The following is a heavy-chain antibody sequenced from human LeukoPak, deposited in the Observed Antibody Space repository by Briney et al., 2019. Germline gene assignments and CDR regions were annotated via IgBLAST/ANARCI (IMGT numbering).Heavy chain of an antibody. CDR2: IIPIFGTA. V-gene: IGHV1-69*01. CDR1: GGTFSSYA. Sequence: SVKVSCKAPGGTFSSYAISWVRQAPGQGLEWMGGIIPIFGTANYAQKFQGRVTITADESTSTAYMELSSLRSEDTAVYYCARDFWSGYLKDNWFDPWGQGTLVTVSS. D-gene: IGHD3-3*01. J-gene: IGHJ5*02. CDR3: ARDFWSGYLKDNWFDP.